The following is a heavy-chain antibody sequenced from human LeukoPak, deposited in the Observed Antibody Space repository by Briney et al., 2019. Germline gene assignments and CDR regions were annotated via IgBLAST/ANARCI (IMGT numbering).Heavy chain of an antibody. J-gene: IGHJ3*02. CDR3: ARDQGGSGSYVREMPSGRDAFDI. CDR2: ISSSSSYI. D-gene: IGHD3-10*01. V-gene: IGHV3-21*01. Sequence: GGSLRLSCAASGFTFSSYSMNWVRQAPGKGLEWVSSISSSSSYIYYADSVKGRFTISRDNAKDSLYLQMSSLRAEDTAVYYCARDQGGSGSYVREMPSGRDAFDIWGQGTMVTVSS. CDR1: GFTFSSYS.